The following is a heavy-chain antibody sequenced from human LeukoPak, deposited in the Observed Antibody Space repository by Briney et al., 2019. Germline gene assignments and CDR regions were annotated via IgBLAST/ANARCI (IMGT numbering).Heavy chain of an antibody. CDR3: ARWSINYYDSSTYYGDY. CDR1: GFTFVNYA. CDR2: ISASAT. Sequence: GSLRLSCAASGFTFVNYAMSWVRQAPGKGLEWVSTISASATYYADSVKGRFTISRDNTKNRLYLQIDSLRAEDSALYYCARWSINYYDSSTYYGDYWGRGTRLTVSS. D-gene: IGHD3-22*01. V-gene: IGHV3-23*01. J-gene: IGHJ4*02.